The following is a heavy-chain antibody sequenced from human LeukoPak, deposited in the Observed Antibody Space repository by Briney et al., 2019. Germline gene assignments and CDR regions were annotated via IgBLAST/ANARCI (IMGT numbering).Heavy chain of an antibody. CDR3: ARSRPGGRYYYYGMDV. Sequence: GGSLRLSCAASGFTFSSYWMSWVRRAPGKGLEWVANIKQDGSEKYYVDSVKGRFTISRDNAKNSLYLQMNSLRAEDTAVYYCARSRPGGRYYYYGMDVWGQGTTVTVSS. CDR2: IKQDGSEK. V-gene: IGHV3-7*03. CDR1: GFTFSSYW. D-gene: IGHD3-10*01. J-gene: IGHJ6*02.